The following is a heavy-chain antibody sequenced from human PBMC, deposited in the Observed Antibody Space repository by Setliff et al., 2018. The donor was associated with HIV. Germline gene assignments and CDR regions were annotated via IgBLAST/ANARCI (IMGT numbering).Heavy chain of an antibody. D-gene: IGHD1-7*01. V-gene: IGHV2-26*01. J-gene: IGHJ6*03. Sequence: ESGPTLVNPTETLTLTCTVSGLSLTSDRMGVSWIRQPPGKALEWLAHIFSNDEKSYSTSLRSRLTITADESTNTVYMELRSLTPEDTAIYYCARKAGTTLHYHYYYMDVWGKGTTVTVSS. CDR2: IFSNDEK. CDR3: ARKAGTTLHYHYYYMDV. CDR1: GLSLTSDRMG.